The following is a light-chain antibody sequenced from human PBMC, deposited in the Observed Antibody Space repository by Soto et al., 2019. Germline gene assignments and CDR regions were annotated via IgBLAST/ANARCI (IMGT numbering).Light chain of an antibody. V-gene: IGLV2-14*01. CDR2: DVS. CDR1: SSDVGGYNY. CDR3: NSYTSSSTYVV. J-gene: IGLJ2*01. Sequence: QSALTQPASVSGSPGQSITISCTGTSSDVGGYNYVSWYHQHPGKAPKLMIYDVSNRPSGVSNRFSGSKSGNTASLTISGLQAEDEADYYCNSYTSSSTYVVFGGGTKLTVL.